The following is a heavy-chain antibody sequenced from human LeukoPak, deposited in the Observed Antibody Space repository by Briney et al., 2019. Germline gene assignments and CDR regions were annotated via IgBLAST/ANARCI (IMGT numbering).Heavy chain of an antibody. CDR2: IYSDGST. CDR3: ASYGGNSDFDY. Sequence: GESLRLSCAASGFTVRNNYMSWVRQAPGKGLEWVSVIYSDGSTYIADSVKGRFTISRHNSKNTLYLQMNSLRAEDTAVYYCASYGGNSDFDYWGQGTLVTVSS. CDR1: GFTVRNNY. D-gene: IGHD4-23*01. V-gene: IGHV3-53*01. J-gene: IGHJ4*02.